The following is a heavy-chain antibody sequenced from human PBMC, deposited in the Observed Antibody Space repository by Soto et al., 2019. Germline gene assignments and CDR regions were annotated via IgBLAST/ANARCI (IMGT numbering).Heavy chain of an antibody. D-gene: IGHD3-22*01. CDR3: AKDTGNYDSNGYYSFDY. V-gene: IGHV3-9*01. CDR2: ISWNSGSI. J-gene: IGHJ4*02. Sequence: LRLSCAASGFTFDDYAMHWVRQAPGKGLEWVSGISWNSGSINYADSVKGRFTISRDNAKNSLYLQMNSLRAEGTALYYCAKDTGNYDSNGYYSFDYWGQGTLVTVSS. CDR1: GFTFDDYA.